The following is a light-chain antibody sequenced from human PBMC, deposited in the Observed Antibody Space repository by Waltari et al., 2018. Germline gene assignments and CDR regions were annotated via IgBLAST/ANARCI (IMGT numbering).Light chain of an antibody. J-gene: IGKJ5*01. V-gene: IGKV1-12*01. CDR3: QQANSFPLT. Sequence: DIQMTQSPSSVSASVGDRVILACRASQNISNWLVWYQQKPGKAPKLLIHGASTLYSGVPSRFSGSGSATDFTLTIRSLQPEDFATYYCQQANSFPLTFGQGTRLGI. CDR2: GAS. CDR1: QNISNW.